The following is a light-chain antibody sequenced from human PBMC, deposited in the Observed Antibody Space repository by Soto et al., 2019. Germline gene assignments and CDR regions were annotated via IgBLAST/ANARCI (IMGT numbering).Light chain of an antibody. CDR3: SSYTSSSTRG. CDR1: SSDVGAYDF. Sequence: QSVLTQPASVSGSPGQSITISCTGTSSDVGAYDFVSWYQQHPDKAPKLMIYEVINRPSGVSNRFSGSKSVNTATLTISGLQAEDEADYYCSSYTSSSTRGFGTGTKVTVL. V-gene: IGLV2-14*03. CDR2: EVI. J-gene: IGLJ1*01.